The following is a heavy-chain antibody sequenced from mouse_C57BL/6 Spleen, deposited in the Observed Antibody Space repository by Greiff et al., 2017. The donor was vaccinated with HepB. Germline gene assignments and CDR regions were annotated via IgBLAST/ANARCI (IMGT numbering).Heavy chain of an antibody. J-gene: IGHJ1*03. CDR2: IYPGSGST. CDR1: GYTFTSYW. CDR3: AREGLRRGYWYFDV. Sequence: QVQLQQPGAELVKPGASVKMSCKASGYTFTSYWITWVKQRPGQGLEWIGDIYPGSGSTNYNEKFKSKATLTVDTSSSTAYMQLSSLTSEDSAVYYCAREGLRRGYWYFDVWGTGTTVTVSS. V-gene: IGHV1-55*01. D-gene: IGHD2-4*01.